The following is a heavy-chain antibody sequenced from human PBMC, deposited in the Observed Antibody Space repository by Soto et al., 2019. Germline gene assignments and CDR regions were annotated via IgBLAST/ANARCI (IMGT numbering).Heavy chain of an antibody. CDR1: GGSISSTNYY. CDR2: IYYNGNT. CDR3: AGGNSSRWYWFDP. J-gene: IGHJ5*02. Sequence: SETLSLTCTVSGGSISSTNYYWSWIRRHPGKGLEWIGYIYYNGNTYYNPSLKSRVTISVDTSKNQFSLKLSSVTAADTAVYYWAGGNSSRWYWFDPWGQGTRVTVAS. D-gene: IGHD6-13*01. V-gene: IGHV4-31*06.